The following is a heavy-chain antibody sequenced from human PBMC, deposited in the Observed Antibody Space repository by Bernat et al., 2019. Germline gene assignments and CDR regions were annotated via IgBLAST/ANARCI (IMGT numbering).Heavy chain of an antibody. D-gene: IGHD5-12*01. CDR2: INAGNGNT. V-gene: IGHV1-3*01. Sequence: QVQLVQSGAEVKKPGASVKVSCKASGYTFTSYAMHWVRQSPGQRLEWMGWINAGNGNTKYSQKFEGRVHSTRDTSASTADMELSSLRSEDTAVYYCAGDLNIAGLPRLPPGYWGQGTLVTVSS. J-gene: IGHJ4*02. CDR3: AGDLNIAGLPRLPPGY. CDR1: GYTFTSYA.